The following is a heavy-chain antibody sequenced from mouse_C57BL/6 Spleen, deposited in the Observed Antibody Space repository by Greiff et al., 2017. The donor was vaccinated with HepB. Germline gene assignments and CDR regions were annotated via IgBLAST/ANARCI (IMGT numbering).Heavy chain of an antibody. V-gene: IGHV1-18*01. CDR1: GYTFTDYN. CDR2: INPNNGGT. CDR3: AREDYGNSFAY. Sequence: EVKLVESGPELVKPGASVKIPCKASGYTFTDYNMDWVKQSHGKSLEWIGDINPNNGGTIYNQKFKGKATLTVDKSSSTAYMELRSLTSEDTAVYYCAREDYGNSFAYWGQGTLVTVSA. J-gene: IGHJ3*01. D-gene: IGHD2-1*01.